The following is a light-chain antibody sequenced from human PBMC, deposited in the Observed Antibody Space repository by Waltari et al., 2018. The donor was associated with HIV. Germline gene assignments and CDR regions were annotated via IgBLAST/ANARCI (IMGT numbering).Light chain of an antibody. CDR2: EDV. J-gene: IGLJ2*01. CDR3: QAWDSHNVI. CDR1: KLGDKY. V-gene: IGLV3-1*01. Sequence: SYELTQPPSVSVSPGQTAIITCSGDKLGDKYASWYQQRPGQSPVLVIYEDVKRPSGIPGRFSGSISGNTATLTISGTQAMDESDCYCQAWDSHNVIFGGGTKLTVL.